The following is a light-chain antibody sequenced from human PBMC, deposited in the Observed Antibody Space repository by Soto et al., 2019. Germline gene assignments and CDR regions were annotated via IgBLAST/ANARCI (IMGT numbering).Light chain of an antibody. Sequence: DIQMTQSPSTLSASVGDRVTITCRASQNIDRWLAWYQQKPGKAPNLLIYGASNLESGVPSRFSGSGSGTEFNLTISSLRPDDFANYYCQQYNSYPWTCGQGTKVEIK. J-gene: IGKJ1*01. CDR2: GAS. CDR1: QNIDRW. CDR3: QQYNSYPWT. V-gene: IGKV1-5*03.